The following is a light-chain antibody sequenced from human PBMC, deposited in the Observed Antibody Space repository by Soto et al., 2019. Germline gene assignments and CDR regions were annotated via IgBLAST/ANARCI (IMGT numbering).Light chain of an antibody. CDR2: DVS. CDR3: SSRTSTSTRV. CDR1: TSDVGGYNS. J-gene: IGLJ1*01. Sequence: QSVLTQPASVSGSPGQSITISRTGTTSDVGGYNSVSWYQQHPGKAPELMIYDVSNRPSGISYRFSGSKSGNTASLTISGLQAEDEADYYCSSRTSTSTRVFGTGTKVT. V-gene: IGLV2-14*01.